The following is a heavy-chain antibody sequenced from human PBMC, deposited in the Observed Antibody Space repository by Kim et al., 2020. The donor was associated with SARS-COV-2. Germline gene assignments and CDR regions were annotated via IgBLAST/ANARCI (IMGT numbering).Heavy chain of an antibody. CDR1: GGSISSSSYY. Sequence: SETLSLTCTVSGGSISSSSYYWGWIRQPPGKGLEWIGSIYYSGSTYYNPSLKRRVTISVDTSKNQFSLKLSSVTAADTAVYYCTRLPVRLGELSLFGYYYYYNMDVWGQGTTVTVSS. D-gene: IGHD3-16*02. CDR3: TRLPVRLGELSLFGYYYYYNMDV. CDR2: IYYSGST. J-gene: IGHJ6*02. V-gene: IGHV4-39*01.